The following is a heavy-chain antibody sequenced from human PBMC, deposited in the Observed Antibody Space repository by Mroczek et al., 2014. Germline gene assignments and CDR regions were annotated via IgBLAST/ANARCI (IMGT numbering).Heavy chain of an antibody. J-gene: IGHJ4*02. CDR3: AAAPTGTNYYDSSGYEN. CDR1: GYTFTSYY. V-gene: IGHV1-46*03. CDR2: INPSGGST. Sequence: QVQLVQSGAEVKKPGASVKVSCKASGYTFTSYYMHWVRQAPGQGLEWMGIINPSGGSTSYAQKFQGRVTMTRDTSTSTVYMELSSLRSEDTAVYYCAAAPTGTNYYDSSGYENWGQGTLVTVSS. D-gene: IGHD3-22*01.